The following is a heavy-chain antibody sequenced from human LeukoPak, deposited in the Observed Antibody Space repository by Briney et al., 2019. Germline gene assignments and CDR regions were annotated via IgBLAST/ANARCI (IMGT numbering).Heavy chain of an antibody. V-gene: IGHV3-7*01. CDR2: INQAGSEK. D-gene: IGHD6-13*01. CDR1: GITLSSYW. J-gene: IGHJ4*02. Sequence: GSLRLSCSASGITLSSYWMSWARQAPGEGLEWGVNINQAGSEKYYVDSVKGRFTISRDNAKTSLYLQMNSLRAEDTAVYYCAISWASRSSTWWGQGTLVTVSS. CDR3: AISWASRSSTW.